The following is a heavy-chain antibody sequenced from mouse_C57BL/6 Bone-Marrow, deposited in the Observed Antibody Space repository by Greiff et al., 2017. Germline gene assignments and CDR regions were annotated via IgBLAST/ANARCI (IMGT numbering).Heavy chain of an antibody. CDR2: ISNGGGST. J-gene: IGHJ4*01. D-gene: IGHD2-2*01. CDR3: ARRWLRRTGYYAMDY. CDR1: GFTFSDYY. V-gene: IGHV5-12*01. Sequence: EVMLVESGGGLVQPGGSLKLSCAASGFTFSDYYMYWVRQTPEKRLEWVAYISNGGGSTYYPDTVKGRFTISRDNAKNTLYLQMSRLKSEDTAMYYCARRWLRRTGYYAMDYWGQGTSVTVSS.